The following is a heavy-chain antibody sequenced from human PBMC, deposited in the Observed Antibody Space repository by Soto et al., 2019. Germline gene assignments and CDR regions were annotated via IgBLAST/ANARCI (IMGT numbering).Heavy chain of an antibody. Sequence: SETLSLTCTVSGGSISSYYWSWIRQPPGKGLELIGNIYYSGSTYYNPSLKSRVTISVDRSKNQFSLKLSSVTAADTAVYYCARVPDRWGQGTLVTVSS. CDR3: ARVPDR. CDR1: GGSISSYY. D-gene: IGHD2-2*01. V-gene: IGHV4-59*12. CDR2: IYYSGST. J-gene: IGHJ5*02.